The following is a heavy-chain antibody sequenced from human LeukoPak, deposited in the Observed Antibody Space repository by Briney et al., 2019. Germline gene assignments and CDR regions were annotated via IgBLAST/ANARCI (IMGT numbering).Heavy chain of an antibody. CDR1: GFTFSIYW. D-gene: IGHD3-3*01. CDR2: IKSDGSNT. Sequence: AGGSLRLSCAASGFTFSIYWMHWVRQAPGKGLVWVSRIKSDGSNTNYADSVKGRFTISRDNAKNTLHLQMNSLRAEDTAVYYCARGGYYGSGRYYFDSWGQGTLVTVSS. CDR3: ARGGYYGSGRYYFDS. V-gene: IGHV3-74*01. J-gene: IGHJ4*02.